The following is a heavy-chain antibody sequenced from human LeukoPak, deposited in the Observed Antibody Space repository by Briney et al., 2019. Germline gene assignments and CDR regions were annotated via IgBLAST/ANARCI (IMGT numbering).Heavy chain of an antibody. CDR2: ISGSGGST. CDR3: AKSNQLGILRYFDWLLSDY. CDR1: GFTFSSYA. D-gene: IGHD3-9*01. Sequence: GGSLRLSCAASGFTFSSYAMSWVRQAPGKGLEWVSAISGSGGSTYYADSVKGRFTISRDNSKNTLYLQMNSLRAEDTAVYYCAKSNQLGILRYFDWLLSDYWGQGALVTVSS. V-gene: IGHV3-23*01. J-gene: IGHJ4*02.